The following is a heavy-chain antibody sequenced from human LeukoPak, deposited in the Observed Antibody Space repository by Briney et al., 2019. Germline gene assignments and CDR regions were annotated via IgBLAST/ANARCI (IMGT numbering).Heavy chain of an antibody. J-gene: IGHJ4*02. CDR2: IGGSGGST. V-gene: IGHV3-23*01. D-gene: IGHD5-24*01. CDR3: AKGRDGYHSADD. CDR1: GFIFSSYS. Sequence: GGSLRLSCAASGFIFSSYSMSWVRQAPGKGLKWVSVIGGSGGSTYYADSVKGRFTISRDNSKNTLYLQMNSLRVEDTAVYYCAKGRDGYHSADDWGQGTLVTVSS.